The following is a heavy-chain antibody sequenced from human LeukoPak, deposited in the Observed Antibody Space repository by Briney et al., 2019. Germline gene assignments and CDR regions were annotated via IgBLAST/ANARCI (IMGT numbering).Heavy chain of an antibody. J-gene: IGHJ4*02. D-gene: IGHD3-3*01. CDR3: AKDHYWSIDY. Sequence: TGGSLRLSCAASGFDFSSNWMHWVRYDPGQGLVWVSRIKGDGISTNYADSVKGRFTISRDIAKNTLYLQMNSLRAEDTGVYYCAKDHYWSIDYWGRGTLVTVSS. CDR1: GFDFSSNW. V-gene: IGHV3-74*01. CDR2: IKGDGIST.